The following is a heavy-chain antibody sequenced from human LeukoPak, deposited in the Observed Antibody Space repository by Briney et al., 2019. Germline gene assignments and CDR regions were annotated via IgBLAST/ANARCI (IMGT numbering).Heavy chain of an antibody. CDR1: GFTFSDYA. Sequence: GGSLRLSCAASGFTFSDYAMHWVRQAPGKGLEWLAVISDDGSGKIYADSVKGRFTISRDNAKNSLYLQMNSLRAEDTAVYYCARDRIFGVVNLRRYGMDVWGQGTTVTVSS. CDR2: ISDDGSGK. CDR3: ARDRIFGVVNLRRYGMDV. J-gene: IGHJ6*02. V-gene: IGHV3-30-3*01. D-gene: IGHD3-3*01.